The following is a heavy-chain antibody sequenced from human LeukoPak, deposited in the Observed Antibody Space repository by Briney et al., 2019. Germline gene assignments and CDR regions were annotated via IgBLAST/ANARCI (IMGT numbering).Heavy chain of an antibody. D-gene: IGHD4-23*01. V-gene: IGHV1-8*01. CDR1: GYTFTSYD. Sequence: ASVKVSCKASGYTFTSYDINWVRQATGQGLEWMGWMNPNSGNTGYAQKLQGRVTMTRNTSISTAYMELSSLRSEDTAVYYCARDAYGGPYNWFDPWGQGTLVTVSS. CDR2: MNPNSGNT. J-gene: IGHJ5*02. CDR3: ARDAYGGPYNWFDP.